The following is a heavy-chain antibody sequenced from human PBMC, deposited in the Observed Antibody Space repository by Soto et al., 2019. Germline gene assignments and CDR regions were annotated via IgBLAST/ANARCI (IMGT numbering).Heavy chain of an antibody. J-gene: IGHJ4*02. CDR2: IRSKAYGGTT. Sequence: HPGGSLRLSCAASGFTFSSYAMSWFRQAPGKGLECVGFIRSKAYGGTTEYAASVKGRFTISRDDSKSIAYLQMNSLKTEDTAVYYCTKVRAAYYDSSGPNYWGQGTLVTVSS. CDR3: TKVRAAYYDSSGPNY. V-gene: IGHV3-49*03. D-gene: IGHD3-22*01. CDR1: GFTFSSYA.